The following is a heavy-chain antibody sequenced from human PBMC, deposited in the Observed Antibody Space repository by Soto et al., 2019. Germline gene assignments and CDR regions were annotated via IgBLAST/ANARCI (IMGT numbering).Heavy chain of an antibody. CDR2: ISGSGGKT. J-gene: IGHJ4*02. CDR1: GFTFSTYD. V-gene: IGHV3-23*01. Sequence: EVQLLESGGGLVQPGGSLRLSCAASGFTFSTYDMSWVRQAPGKGLEWVSGISGSGGKTDYADSVKGRFTISRENSKNTLYLQMNSLRAEDTAVYYCAKRNLYGSGTHDYWGQGSLVTVSP. D-gene: IGHD3-10*01. CDR3: AKRNLYGSGTHDY.